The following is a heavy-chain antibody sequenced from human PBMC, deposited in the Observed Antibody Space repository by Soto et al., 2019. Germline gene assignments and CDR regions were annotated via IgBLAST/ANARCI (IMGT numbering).Heavy chain of an antibody. J-gene: IGHJ4*02. Sequence: PSETLSLTCAVSGSSISSGDYSWNWIRQPPGKGLEWIGYIYYGGSTYYNPSLQSRVTMSVDRSRNQFSLKLNSVTAADTAVYYCARVRREFDNGGPVDEWGQGTLVTVSS. CDR3: ARVRREFDNGGPVDE. D-gene: IGHD3-10*01. V-gene: IGHV4-30-2*01. CDR2: IYYGGST. CDR1: GSSISSGDYS.